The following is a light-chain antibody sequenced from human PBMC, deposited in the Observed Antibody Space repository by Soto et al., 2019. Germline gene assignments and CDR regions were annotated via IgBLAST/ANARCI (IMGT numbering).Light chain of an antibody. CDR2: ETR. Sequence: QAVVTQEPSLTVSPGGTVTLTCGSSTGAVTSVHDVYWLQQKPGQAPKTLIYETRHKYPWTPARFSGSLLGDKAAMTLSGALPEDEAEYYCSLSYSAARVFGGGTKLTVL. V-gene: IGLV7-46*01. J-gene: IGLJ2*01. CDR1: TGAVTSVHD. CDR3: SLSYSAARV.